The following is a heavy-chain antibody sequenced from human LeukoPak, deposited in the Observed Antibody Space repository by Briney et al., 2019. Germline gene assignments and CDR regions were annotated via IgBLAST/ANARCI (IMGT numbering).Heavy chain of an antibody. V-gene: IGHV4-59*01. J-gene: IGHJ5*02. CDR3: ARHSVAGTNWFDP. Sequence: PSETLSLTCTVSGGSISIYYWSWIRQPAGKGLEWIGYIYYSGSTNYNPSLKSRVTISVDTSKNQFSLKLSSVTAADTAVYYCARHSVAGTNWFDPWGQGTLVTVSS. CDR2: IYYSGST. D-gene: IGHD6-19*01. CDR1: GGSISIYY.